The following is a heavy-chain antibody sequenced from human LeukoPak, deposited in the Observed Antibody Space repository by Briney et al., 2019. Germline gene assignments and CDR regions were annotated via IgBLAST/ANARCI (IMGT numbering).Heavy chain of an antibody. CDR3: ATSPLGIYYDSSGPFDY. CDR2: FDPEGGET. D-gene: IGHD3-22*01. CDR1: GYTLTELS. Sequence: ASVKVSCKVSGYTLTELSMHWVRQAPGKGLEWMGGFDPEGGETIYAQKFQGRVTMTEDTSTDTAYMELSSLRSEDTAVYYCATSPLGIYYDSSGPFDYWGQGTLVTVSS. J-gene: IGHJ4*02. V-gene: IGHV1-24*01.